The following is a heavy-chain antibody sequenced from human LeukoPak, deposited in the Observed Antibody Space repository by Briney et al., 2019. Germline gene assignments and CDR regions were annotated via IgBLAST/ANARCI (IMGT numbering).Heavy chain of an antibody. CDR2: ISYDGSNK. CDR1: GFTFSSYA. Sequence: GGSLRLSCAASGFTFSSYAMHWVRQAPGKGLEWVAVISYDGSNKYYADSAKGRFTISRDNSKNTLYLQMNSLRAEDTAVYYCARGDYDYYGPLDYWGQGTLVTVSS. CDR3: ARGDYDYYGPLDY. D-gene: IGHD3-10*01. V-gene: IGHV3-30*04. J-gene: IGHJ4*02.